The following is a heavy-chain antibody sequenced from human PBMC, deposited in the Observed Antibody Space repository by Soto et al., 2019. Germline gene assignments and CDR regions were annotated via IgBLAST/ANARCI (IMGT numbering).Heavy chain of an antibody. J-gene: IGHJ4*02. CDR2: IYYSGST. D-gene: IGHD2-15*01. CDR3: ARHTPAISISDH. Sequence: QLQLQESGPGLVKPSETLSLTCTVSGGSISSSSYYWGWIRQPPGKGLEWIGSIYYSGSTYYNPSLNSRVTISVDTSKNQFSLKLSSVTDADTAVYYCARHTPAISISDHWGQGTLVTVSS. CDR1: GGSISSSSYY. V-gene: IGHV4-39*01.